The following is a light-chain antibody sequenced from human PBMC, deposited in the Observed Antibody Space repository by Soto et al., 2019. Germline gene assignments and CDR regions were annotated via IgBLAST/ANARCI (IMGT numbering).Light chain of an antibody. CDR1: QSVNNY. CDR2: GAS. J-gene: IGKJ1*01. Sequence: EIVLTQSPATLSLSPGERATLSCRASQSVNNYLAWYQQRRGLPPRLLIYGASNRATGIPDRFSGSGSGADFTLTISRLEPEDFAVYFCQQYGSSPLFGQGTKVDIK. V-gene: IGKV3-20*01. CDR3: QQYGSSPL.